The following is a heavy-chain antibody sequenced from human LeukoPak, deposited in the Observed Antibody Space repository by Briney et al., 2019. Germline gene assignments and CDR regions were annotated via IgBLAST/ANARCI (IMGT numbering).Heavy chain of an antibody. J-gene: IGHJ4*02. CDR3: ARGVNSGYFDY. D-gene: IGHD1-26*01. Sequence: SETLSLTSTVSGGSISSSSYYWGWIRPPPGKGLEWIGRIYYSGSTYYNPSLKSRVTISVDTSKNQFSLKLTSVTAADTAVYYCARGVNSGYFDYCGQGTLVTVSS. CDR2: IYYSGST. CDR1: GGSISSSSYY. V-gene: IGHV4-39*07.